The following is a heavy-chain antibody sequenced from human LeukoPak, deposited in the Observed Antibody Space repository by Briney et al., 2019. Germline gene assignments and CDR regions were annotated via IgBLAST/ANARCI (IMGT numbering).Heavy chain of an antibody. J-gene: IGHJ5*02. V-gene: IGHV3-30*18. Sequence: GGSLTLSCATSGFTFSNYGMHWVRQAPGKGLEWVAVISSDETNIRYGDSVRGRFTVSRDNAKNTVYLQMNSLGADVTAVYYCAKDPYRVVFATGNYLDPWGQGTLVTVSS. CDR2: ISSDETNI. D-gene: IGHD2-15*01. CDR1: GFTFSNYG. CDR3: AKDPYRVVFATGNYLDP.